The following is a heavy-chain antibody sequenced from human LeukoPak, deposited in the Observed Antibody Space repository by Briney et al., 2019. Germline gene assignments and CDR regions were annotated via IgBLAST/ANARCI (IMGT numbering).Heavy chain of an antibody. D-gene: IGHD2-15*01. CDR2: IGTAGDT. Sequence: GGSLRLSCAASGFTFSSYDMHWVRQATGKGLEWVSAIGTAGDTYYPGSVKGRFTISRENAKNSLYLQMNSLRAGDTAVYYCARAHRYCSGGSCYFFDYWGQGTLVTVSS. CDR1: GFTFSSYD. J-gene: IGHJ4*02. V-gene: IGHV3-13*01. CDR3: ARAHRYCSGGSCYFFDY.